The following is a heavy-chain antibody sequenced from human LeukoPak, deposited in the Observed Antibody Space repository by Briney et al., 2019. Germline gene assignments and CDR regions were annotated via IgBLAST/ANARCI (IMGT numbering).Heavy chain of an antibody. CDR2: IYYTGST. J-gene: IGHJ3*02. D-gene: IGHD6-13*01. CDR1: SGFISSYY. V-gene: IGHV4-59*01. Sequence: PSETLSLTCSVSSGFISSYYWTWIRQSPGKGLEWIGYIYYTGSTSYNPSLQSRVTISVDTSKNQFSLRLNSVTAADTAVYYCAREASSSWSDNAFDIWGQGTMVTVSS. CDR3: AREASSSWSDNAFDI.